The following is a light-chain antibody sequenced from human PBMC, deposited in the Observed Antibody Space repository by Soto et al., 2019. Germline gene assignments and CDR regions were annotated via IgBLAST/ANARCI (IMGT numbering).Light chain of an antibody. CDR3: QQLKSYPQT. Sequence: DIQMTQSPSTLSGSVGDRVTITCRASQSISSYLNWYQQKPGKAPKLLMYAASTLQSGVPSRFSGSGSGTEFTLTISSLQPEDFATYYCQQLKSYPQTFGQGTKVDIK. CDR2: AAS. V-gene: IGKV1-9*01. J-gene: IGKJ1*01. CDR1: QSISSY.